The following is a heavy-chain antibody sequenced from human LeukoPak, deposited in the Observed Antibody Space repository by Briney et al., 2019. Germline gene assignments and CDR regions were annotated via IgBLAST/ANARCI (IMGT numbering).Heavy chain of an antibody. CDR1: GFTFSNYA. D-gene: IGHD4-17*01. Sequence: GRSLRLSCAASGFTFSNYAMHWVRQAPGKGLEWVAVISYDGSSESYPDSVKGRFTISRDNSKNMLYLQMNSLRAEDTAVYYCARETGSAVGSTDFDYWGQGTLVTVSS. CDR2: ISYDGSSE. V-gene: IGHV3-30-3*01. CDR3: ARETGSAVGSTDFDY. J-gene: IGHJ4*02.